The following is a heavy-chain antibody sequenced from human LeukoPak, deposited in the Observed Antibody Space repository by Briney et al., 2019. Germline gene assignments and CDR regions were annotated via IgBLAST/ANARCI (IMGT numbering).Heavy chain of an antibody. J-gene: IGHJ4*02. CDR3: VRVEWVAATQNYYFDY. Sequence: GGSLRLSCAASGFTFSSYGMSWVRQAPGKGLEWVSAISGSGGSTYYADSMKGRFTISRDNAKNSLYLQMNNLSAEDTAVYFCVRVEWVAATQNYYFDYWGQGTLVTVSS. CDR2: ISGSGGST. V-gene: IGHV3-23*01. D-gene: IGHD2-15*01. CDR1: GFTFSSYG.